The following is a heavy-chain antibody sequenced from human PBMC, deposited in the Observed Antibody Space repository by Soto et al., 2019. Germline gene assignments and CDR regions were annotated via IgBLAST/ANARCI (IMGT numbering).Heavy chain of an antibody. Sequence: EVQVVESGGGLVQPGGSLRLSCAASGFTLSTYWTTWVRQAPGKGLEWVANIKQDGSEKYYVDSVKGRFTVSRDNAKNSLYLQMNSLRTEDTAVYYCGTADRGTAAGGTVQWGQGTLVTVSS. J-gene: IGHJ4*02. CDR3: GTADRGTAAGGTVQ. D-gene: IGHD6-13*01. CDR2: IKQDGSEK. CDR1: GFTLSTYW. V-gene: IGHV3-7*01.